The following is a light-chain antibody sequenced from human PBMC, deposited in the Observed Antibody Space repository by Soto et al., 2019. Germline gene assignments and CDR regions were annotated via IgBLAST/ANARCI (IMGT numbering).Light chain of an antibody. Sequence: EIVLTQSPATLSLSPGERGTLSCRASQSVSSHLAWYQQNPGQAPRLLIYDASKRPTGIPARFSGSGSGTDFTLTISSLEPEDFAVYYCQQRSDRLPITFGQGTRLEIK. J-gene: IGKJ5*01. V-gene: IGKV3-11*01. CDR2: DAS. CDR3: QQRSDRLPIT. CDR1: QSVSSH.